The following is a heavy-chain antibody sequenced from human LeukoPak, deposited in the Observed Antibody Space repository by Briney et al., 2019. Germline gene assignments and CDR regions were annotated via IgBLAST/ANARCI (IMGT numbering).Heavy chain of an antibody. CDR3: ARHGRIVGVFDY. V-gene: IGHV4-34*01. CDR1: GGSFSGYY. J-gene: IGHJ4*02. D-gene: IGHD1-26*01. CDR2: INHSGST. Sequence: PSETLSLTCAVYGGSFSGYYRSWIRQPPGKGLEWVGEINHSGSTYYNPSLKSRVTISVDTSKNQFSLKLSSVTAADTAVYYCARHGRIVGVFDYWGQGTLVTVSS.